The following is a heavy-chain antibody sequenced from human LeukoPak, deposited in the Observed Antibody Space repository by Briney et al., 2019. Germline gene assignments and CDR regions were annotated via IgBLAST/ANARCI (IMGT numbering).Heavy chain of an antibody. CDR2: ISGSGGST. D-gene: IGHD2-2*01. CDR3: AKGGYQLRRYFDY. CDR1: GFTFSSYA. J-gene: IGHJ4*02. Sequence: GGSLRLSCAASGFTFSSYATSWVRQAPGKGLEWVSAISGSGGSTYYADSVKGRFTISRDNSKNTLYVQMNSLRAEDTAVYYCAKGGYQLRRYFDYWGQGTLVTVSS. V-gene: IGHV3-23*01.